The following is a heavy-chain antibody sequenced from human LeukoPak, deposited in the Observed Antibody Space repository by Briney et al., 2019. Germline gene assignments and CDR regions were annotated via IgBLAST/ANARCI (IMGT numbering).Heavy chain of an antibody. Sequence: GGSLRLSCAASGFTFSSYWMSWVRQAPGKGLEWVANIKQDGSEKYYVDSVKGRFTISRDNAKNSLYLQMNSLRAADTAVYYCASDYTYCGGDCYSGYWGQGTLVTVSS. V-gene: IGHV3-7*01. CDR2: IKQDGSEK. CDR3: ASDYTYCGGDCYSGY. D-gene: IGHD2-21*02. CDR1: GFTFSSYW. J-gene: IGHJ4*02.